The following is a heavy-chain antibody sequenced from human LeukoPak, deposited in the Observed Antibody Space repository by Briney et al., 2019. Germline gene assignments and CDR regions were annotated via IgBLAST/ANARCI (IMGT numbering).Heavy chain of an antibody. J-gene: IGHJ4*02. D-gene: IGHD3-3*01. CDR2: IWYDGSNK. V-gene: IGHV3-33*06. CDR1: GFTFSSYG. CDR3: AKDLERGLFDY. Sequence: GGSLRLSCAASGFTFSSYGMHWVRQAPGEGLEWVAVIWYDGSNKYYADSVKGRFTISRDNSKNTLYLQMNSLRAEDTAVYYCAKDLERGLFDYWGQGTLVTVSS.